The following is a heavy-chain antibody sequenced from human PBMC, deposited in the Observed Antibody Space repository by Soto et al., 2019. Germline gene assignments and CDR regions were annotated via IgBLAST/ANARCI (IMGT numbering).Heavy chain of an antibody. CDR1: GFTFSSYW. D-gene: IGHD3-10*01. J-gene: IGHJ6*02. CDR3: ARVYPPRGPGDEGMDV. CDR2: INSDGSST. V-gene: IGHV3-74*01. Sequence: PGGSLRLSCAASGFTFSSYWMHWVRQAPGKGLVWVSRINSDGSSTSYADSVKGRFTISRDNAKNTLYLQMNSLRAEDTAVYYCARVYPPRGPGDEGMDVWGQGTTVTVSS.